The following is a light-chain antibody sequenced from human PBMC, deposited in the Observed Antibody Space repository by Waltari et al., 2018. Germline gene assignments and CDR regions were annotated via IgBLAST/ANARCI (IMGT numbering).Light chain of an antibody. CDR1: QGINSY. Sequence: DIQMTQSPSSLSASVGDRVTITCRASQGINSYLTWYQQKPGKAPKRLIYYASTLDSGVPSRFSGSGSGTDYTLTISSLQPEDIATYYCQQYDNFPYSSCQGTKVEIK. CDR3: QQYDNFPYS. V-gene: IGKV1-33*01. J-gene: IGKJ2*03. CDR2: YAS.